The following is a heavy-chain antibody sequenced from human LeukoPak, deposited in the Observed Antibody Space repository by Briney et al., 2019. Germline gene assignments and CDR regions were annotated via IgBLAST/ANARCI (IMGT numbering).Heavy chain of an antibody. Sequence: SVKVSCKASGGTFSSYAISWVRQAPGQGLEWMGRIIPIFGTANYAQKVKGRVTITTDESTSTAYMELSSLRSEDTAVYYCARDPSGLLWFGEFQNWFDPWGQGTLVTVSS. CDR3: ARDPSGLLWFGEFQNWFDP. D-gene: IGHD3-10*01. J-gene: IGHJ5*02. CDR1: GGTFSSYA. CDR2: IIPIFGTA. V-gene: IGHV1-69*05.